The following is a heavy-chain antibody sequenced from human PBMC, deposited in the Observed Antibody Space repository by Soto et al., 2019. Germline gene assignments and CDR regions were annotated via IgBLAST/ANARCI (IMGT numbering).Heavy chain of an antibody. CDR2: ISSSGNT. CDR3: ARAVATMVPYYYGMDV. J-gene: IGHJ6*02. Sequence: EVQLVESGGGLVKPGGSLRLSCAASGFTFSSYSMNWVRQALGKGLEWVSSISSSGNTYHADSVKGRFTISRDNAKNSLYLQMSSLRAEDTAVYYCARAVATMVPYYYGMDVWGQGTTVTVSS. V-gene: IGHV3-21*06. CDR1: GFTFSSYS. D-gene: IGHD5-12*01.